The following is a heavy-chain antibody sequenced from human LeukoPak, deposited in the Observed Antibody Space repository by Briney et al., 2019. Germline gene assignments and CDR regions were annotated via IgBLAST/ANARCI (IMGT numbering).Heavy chain of an antibody. V-gene: IGHV1-3*04. CDR1: GYTFTSYS. CDR2: INTGNGNT. CDR3: ASSTNWGSMGDAFDI. J-gene: IGHJ3*02. Sequence: ASVKVSCKASGYTFTSYSIHWVRQAPGQSLAWMGWINTGNGNTKYSQELQGRVTITRDTFANTAYMELSSLRSDDTAVYYCASSTNWGSMGDAFDIWGQGTMVTVSS. D-gene: IGHD7-27*01.